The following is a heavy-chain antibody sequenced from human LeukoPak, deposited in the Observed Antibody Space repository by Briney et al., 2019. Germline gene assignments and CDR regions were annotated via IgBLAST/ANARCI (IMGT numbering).Heavy chain of an antibody. CDR2: INHSGST. Sequence: SETLSLTCAVYGGSFSGYYWSWIRQPPGKGLEWIGEINHSGSTNYNPSLKSRVTISVDTSKNQFSLKLSSVTAADTAVYYCARGHLGIYYYYGMDVWGQGTTVTVSS. CDR3: ARGHLGIYYYYGMDV. V-gene: IGHV4-34*01. J-gene: IGHJ6*02. CDR1: GGSFSGYY. D-gene: IGHD3-16*01.